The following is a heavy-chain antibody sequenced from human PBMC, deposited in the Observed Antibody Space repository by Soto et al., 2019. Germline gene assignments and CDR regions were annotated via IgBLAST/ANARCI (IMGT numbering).Heavy chain of an antibody. V-gene: IGHV3-23*01. CDR1: GFTFSSYA. CDR3: TRAFVFSSGYTYLVLDV. Sequence: PGGSLRLSCAASGFTFSSYAMSWVRQAPGKGLEWVSAISGSGGSTYYADSVKGRFTISRDDSKSIAYLQMNSLKTEDTAVYYCTRAFVFSSGYTYLVLDVWGKGTTVNVFS. D-gene: IGHD3-3*01. J-gene: IGHJ6*04. CDR2: ISGSGGST.